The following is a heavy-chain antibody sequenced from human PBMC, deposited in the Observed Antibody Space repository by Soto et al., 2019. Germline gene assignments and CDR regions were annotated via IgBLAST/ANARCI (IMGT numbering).Heavy chain of an antibody. Sequence: PGGSLRLSCAASGFTFSSYAMHWVRQAPGKGLEYVSAISSNGGSTDYANSVKGRFTISRDNSKNTLYLQMGSLRAEDMAVYYCARDGEPAATMYYYYYMYVWGKGTTVTVSS. CDR2: ISSNGGST. D-gene: IGHD2-2*01. V-gene: IGHV3-64*01. CDR3: ARDGEPAATMYYYYYMYV. J-gene: IGHJ6*03. CDR1: GFTFSSYA.